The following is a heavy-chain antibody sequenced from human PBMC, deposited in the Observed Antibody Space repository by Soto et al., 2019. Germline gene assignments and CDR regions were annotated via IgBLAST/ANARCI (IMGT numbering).Heavy chain of an antibody. D-gene: IGHD1-1*01. CDR3: ARDRNPYYLDS. CDR2: ISSDGSTT. V-gene: IGHV3-74*01. Sequence: EVQLVESGGGLVQPGGSLRLSCVAPGFTFSNYWMHWVRQAPGKGLVWVSRISSDGSTTSYADSVKGRFTVSRDNAKNTLYLQMNSLRAEDTAVYYCARDRNPYYLDSWGLGTLLTVSS. CDR1: GFTFSNYW. J-gene: IGHJ4*02.